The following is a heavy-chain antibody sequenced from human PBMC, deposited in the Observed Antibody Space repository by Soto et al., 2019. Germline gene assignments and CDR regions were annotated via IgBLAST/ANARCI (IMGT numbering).Heavy chain of an antibody. CDR2: IKQDGSEK. J-gene: IGHJ6*02. V-gene: IGHV3-7*01. Sequence: VGSLRLSCAASGFTFSSYWMSWVRQARGKGLEWVANIKQDGSEKYYVDSVKGRFTISRDNAKNSLYLQMNSLRAEDTAVYYCARDKVITIGGVIVTYYYYGMDVWGQGTTVTVSS. D-gene: IGHD3-16*02. CDR1: GFTFSSYW. CDR3: ARDKVITIGGVIVTYYYYGMDV.